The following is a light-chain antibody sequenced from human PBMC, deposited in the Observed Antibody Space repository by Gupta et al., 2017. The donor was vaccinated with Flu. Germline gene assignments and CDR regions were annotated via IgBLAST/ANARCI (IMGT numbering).Light chain of an antibody. J-gene: IGKJ1*01. CDR3: QQSYSTPRT. CDR1: QSISSY. Sequence: DIQMTQSPSSLSASVGDRVTITRRASQSISSYLNWYQQKPGKAPNLLIYAASNLQTGVPSRFSGSGSGTDFALTISSLQPEDFATYYCQQSYSTPRTFGQGTKVEIK. CDR2: AAS. V-gene: IGKV1-39*01.